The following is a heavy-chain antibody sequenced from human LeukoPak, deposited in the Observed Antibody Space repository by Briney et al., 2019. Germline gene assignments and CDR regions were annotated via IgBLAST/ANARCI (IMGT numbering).Heavy chain of an antibody. CDR3: ARGLIAARHAFDI. CDR2: INPSGGST. V-gene: IGHV1-46*01. D-gene: IGHD6-6*01. J-gene: IGHJ3*02. CDR1: GYTFTSYY. Sequence: ASVKVSCKASGYTFTSYYMHWVRQAPGQGLEWMGIINPSGGSTSYAQKFQGRVTMTRDMSTSTAYMELSSLRSEDTAVYYCARGLIAARHAFDIWGQGTMVTVSS.